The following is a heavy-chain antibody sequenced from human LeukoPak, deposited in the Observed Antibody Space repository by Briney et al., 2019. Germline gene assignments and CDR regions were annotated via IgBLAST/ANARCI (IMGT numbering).Heavy chain of an antibody. CDR3: ARGKATAGLYYFDY. J-gene: IGHJ4*02. CDR2: MNPNSGNT. Sequence: GASVKVSCKASGYTFTSYDINWVRQATGQGLERMGWMNPNSGNTGYAQKFQGRVTMTRNTSISTAYMELSSLRSEDTAVYYCARGKATAGLYYFDYWGQGTLVTVSS. CDR1: GYTFTSYD. D-gene: IGHD6-13*01. V-gene: IGHV1-8*01.